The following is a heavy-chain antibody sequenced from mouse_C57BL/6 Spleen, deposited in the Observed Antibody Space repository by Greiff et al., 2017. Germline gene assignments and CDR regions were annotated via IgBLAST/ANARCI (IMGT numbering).Heavy chain of an antibody. J-gene: IGHJ3*01. CDR2: IDPSDSET. Sequence: QVQLQQPGAELVRPGSSVKLSCKASGYTFTSYWMHWVKQRPIQGLEWIGNIDPSDSETHYNQKFKDKATLTVDTSSSTAYMQLSSLTSEDSAFYYCARSPDDYDGACFAYWGQGTLVTVSA. CDR3: ARSPDDYDGACFAY. CDR1: GYTFTSYW. V-gene: IGHV1-52*01. D-gene: IGHD2-4*01.